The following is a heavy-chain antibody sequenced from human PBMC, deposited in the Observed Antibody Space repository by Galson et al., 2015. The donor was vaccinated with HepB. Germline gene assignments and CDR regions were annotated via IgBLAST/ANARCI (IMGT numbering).Heavy chain of an antibody. CDR2: IYTSGST. J-gene: IGHJ2*01. D-gene: IGHD1-26*01. Sequence: TLSLTCTVSGGSISSYYWSWIRQPAGKGLEWIGRIYTSGSTNYNPSLKSRVTMSVDTSKNQFSLKLSSVTAADTAVYYCARCPAVGATVGWYFDLWGRGTLVTVSS. CDR1: GGSISSYY. CDR3: ARCPAVGATVGWYFDL. V-gene: IGHV4-4*07.